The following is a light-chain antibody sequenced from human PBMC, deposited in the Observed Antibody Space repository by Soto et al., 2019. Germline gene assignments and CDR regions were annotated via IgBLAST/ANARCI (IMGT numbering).Light chain of an antibody. CDR3: SSYTSSNTYV. CDR2: EVS. CDR1: SSDVGDYNY. V-gene: IGLV2-14*01. J-gene: IGLJ1*01. Sequence: QSVLPQPASVSGSPGQSITISCTGTSSDVGDYNYASWYQQHPGKAPKLMIYEVSNRPSGVSNRFSGSKSGNTASLTISGLQAEDEADYYCSSYTSSNTYVFGTGTKVTVL.